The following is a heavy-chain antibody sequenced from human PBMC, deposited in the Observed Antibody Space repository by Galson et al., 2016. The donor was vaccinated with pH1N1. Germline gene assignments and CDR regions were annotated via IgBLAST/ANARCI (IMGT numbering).Heavy chain of an antibody. V-gene: IGHV3-23*01. CDR3: TKDTDEMVGSSSN. Sequence: SLRLSCAASGFTFSNDAMSWVRQAPGKRLKWVSTVGRSGHNTHYTDSVRGRFTISRDNSRNTLYLQMNSLRAEDTAVYFCTKDTDEMVGSSSNWGQGALVTVSS. CDR1: GFTFSNDA. J-gene: IGHJ4*02. D-gene: IGHD1-26*01. CDR2: VGRSGHNT.